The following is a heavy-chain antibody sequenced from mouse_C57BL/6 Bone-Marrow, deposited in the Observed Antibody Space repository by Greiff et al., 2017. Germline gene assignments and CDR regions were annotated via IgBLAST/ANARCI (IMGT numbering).Heavy chain of an antibody. CDR3: ARWDYDHDGYWYFDV. D-gene: IGHD2-4*01. J-gene: IGHJ1*03. Sequence: QVQLKQPGAELVRPGSSVKLSCKASGYTFTSYWMHWVKQRPIQGLEWIGNIDPSDSETHYNQKFKDKATLTVDKSSSTAYMQLSSLTSEDSAVYYCARWDYDHDGYWYFDVWGTGTTVTVSS. V-gene: IGHV1-52*01. CDR1: GYTFTSYW. CDR2: IDPSDSET.